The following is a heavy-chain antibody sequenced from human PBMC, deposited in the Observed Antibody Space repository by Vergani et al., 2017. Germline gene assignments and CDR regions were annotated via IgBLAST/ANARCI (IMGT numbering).Heavy chain of an antibody. V-gene: IGHV4-59*01. D-gene: IGHD5-24*01. CDR3: ARVEMATEGPLHYYYGMDV. Sequence: QVQLQESGPGLVKPSETLSLTCTVSGGSISSYYWSWIRQPPGKGLEWIGYIYYSGSTNYNPSLKSRVTISVDTSKNQFSLKLSSVTAADTAVYYCARVEMATEGPLHYYYGMDVWGQGTTVTDSS. J-gene: IGHJ6*02. CDR1: GGSISSYY. CDR2: IYYSGST.